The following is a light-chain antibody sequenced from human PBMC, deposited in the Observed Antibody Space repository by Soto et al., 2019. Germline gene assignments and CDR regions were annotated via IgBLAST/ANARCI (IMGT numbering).Light chain of an antibody. CDR2: GAS. V-gene: IGKV3-20*01. CDR3: QQYRSWRT. Sequence: EIVLTQSPGTLSLSPGERATLSCRASQSISSSYLAWYQQKPGQAPRLLIYGASIRATGIPARFSGSGSGTEFTLTISGLQSEDFGVYYCQQYRSWRTFGQGTKVDIK. J-gene: IGKJ1*01. CDR1: QSISSSY.